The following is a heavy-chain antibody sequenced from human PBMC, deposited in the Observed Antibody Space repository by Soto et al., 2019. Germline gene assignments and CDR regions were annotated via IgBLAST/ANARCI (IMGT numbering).Heavy chain of an antibody. D-gene: IGHD2-15*01. J-gene: IGHJ5*02. CDR3: ARGHASPDIVVVVAGTWNWFDP. CDR2: INAGNGNT. CDR1: GYTFTSYA. V-gene: IGHV1-3*01. Sequence: ASVKVSCKASGYTFTSYAMHWVRQAPGQRLEWMGWINAGNGNTKYSQKFQGRVTITRDTSASTAYMELSSLRSEDTAVYYCARGHASPDIVVVVAGTWNWFDPWGQGTLVTVSS.